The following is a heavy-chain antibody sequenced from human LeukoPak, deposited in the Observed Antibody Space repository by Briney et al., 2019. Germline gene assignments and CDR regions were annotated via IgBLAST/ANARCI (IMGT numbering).Heavy chain of an antibody. V-gene: IGHV1-46*01. CDR2: INPSGGST. CDR1: GYTFTSYY. CDR3: ARDHKNRWTNYVPFDY. Sequence: ASVKVSCKASGYTFTSYYMHWVRQAPGQGLEWMGIINPSGGSTSYAQKFQGRVTMTRDTSTSTVYMELSSLRSEDTAVYYCARDHKNRWTNYVPFDYWGQGTLVTVSS. J-gene: IGHJ4*02. D-gene: IGHD1-7*01.